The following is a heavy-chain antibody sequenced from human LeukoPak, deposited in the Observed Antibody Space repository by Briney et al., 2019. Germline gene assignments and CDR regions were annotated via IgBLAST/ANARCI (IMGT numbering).Heavy chain of an antibody. Sequence: PGGSLRLSCAASGFTFSSYAMHWVRQAPGKGLEWVAVISYDGSNKYYADSVKGRFTISRDNSKNTLYPQMNSLRAEDTAVYYCASTYDFWSGYPALYYYYYGMDVWGQGTTVTVS. CDR1: GFTFSSYA. D-gene: IGHD3-3*01. CDR3: ASTYDFWSGYPALYYYYYGMDV. J-gene: IGHJ6*02. CDR2: ISYDGSNK. V-gene: IGHV3-30-3*01.